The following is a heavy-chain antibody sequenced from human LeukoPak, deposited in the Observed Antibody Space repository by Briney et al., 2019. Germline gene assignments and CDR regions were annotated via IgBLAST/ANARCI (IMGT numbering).Heavy chain of an antibody. CDR3: ARRVLGSSDWYFDL. J-gene: IGHJ2*01. CDR2: ISYDGKNK. CDR1: GFTFTTYT. V-gene: IGHV3-30*04. D-gene: IGHD6-6*01. Sequence: GRSLRLSCAASGFTFTTYTMHWVRQAPGKGLGRVAVISYDGKNKYYADSVRGRFTISRDNSKTTMYIQMSSLRAEDTAVYYCARRVLGSSDWYFDLWGRGTLVTVSS.